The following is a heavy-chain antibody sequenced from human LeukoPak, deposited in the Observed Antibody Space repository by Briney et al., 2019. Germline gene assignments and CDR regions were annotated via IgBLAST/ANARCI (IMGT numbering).Heavy chain of an antibody. J-gene: IGHJ2*01. CDR3: ARDGTYCGGDCYRRYFDL. D-gene: IGHD2-21*02. CDR2: ISGSGGST. Sequence: PGGSLRLSCAASGFTFSSYAMSWVRQAPGKGLEWVSAISGSGGSTYYADSVKGRFTISRDNAKNSLYLQMNSLRAEDTAVYYCARDGTYCGGDCYRRYFDLWGRGTLVTVSS. V-gene: IGHV3-23*01. CDR1: GFTFSSYA.